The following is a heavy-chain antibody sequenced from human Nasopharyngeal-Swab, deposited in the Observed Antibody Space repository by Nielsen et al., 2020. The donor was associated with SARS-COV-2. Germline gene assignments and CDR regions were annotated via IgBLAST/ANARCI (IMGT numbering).Heavy chain of an antibody. D-gene: IGHD5/OR15-5a*01. CDR3: ARRLGLRAPFDY. CDR2: VYDSGST. J-gene: IGHJ4*02. Sequence: SETLSLTCTVSGGSMSNFHWSWIRLSPGKGLEWIGYVYDSGSTKYNPSLSSRVTISVDTSKTQFSLKVRSVTAADTAVYFCARRLGLRAPFDYWGQGTLVTVSS. CDR1: GGSMSNFH. V-gene: IGHV4-59*08.